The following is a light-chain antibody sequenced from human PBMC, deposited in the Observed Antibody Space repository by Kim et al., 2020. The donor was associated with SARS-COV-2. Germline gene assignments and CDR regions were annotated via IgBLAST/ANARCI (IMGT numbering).Light chain of an antibody. CDR1: KLGDKY. J-gene: IGLJ2*01. CDR2: QDS. CDR3: QTWNSSSVL. Sequence: SVSPGQTASITSSGNKLGDKYACWYQQKRGQSTVLVIYQDSRRHRGIPEPFSGSISGITATLPISGTQAMDKTDSYCQTWNSSSVLFGVGTKLTVL. V-gene: IGLV3-1*01.